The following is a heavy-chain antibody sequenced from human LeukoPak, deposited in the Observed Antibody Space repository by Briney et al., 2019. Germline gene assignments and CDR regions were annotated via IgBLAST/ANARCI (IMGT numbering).Heavy chain of an antibody. CDR1: GGSISSSSYY. D-gene: IGHD2-8*01. CDR2: IYYSGST. J-gene: IGHJ6*03. V-gene: IGHV4-39*07. Sequence: SETLSLTCTVSGGSISSSSYYWGWIRQPPGKGLEWIGSIYYSGSTYYNPSLKGRVTISVDTSKNQCSLKLSSVTAADTAVYYCARRCTNGVCHSYYYYYYMDVWGKGTTVTVSS. CDR3: ARRCTNGVCHSYYYYYYMDV.